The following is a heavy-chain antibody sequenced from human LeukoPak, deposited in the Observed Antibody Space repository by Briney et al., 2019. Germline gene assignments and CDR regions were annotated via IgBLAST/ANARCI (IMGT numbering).Heavy chain of an antibody. CDR2: IYYSGST. V-gene: IGHV4-39*07. J-gene: IGHJ6*03. Sequence: SETLSLTCTVSGGSISSSSYYWGWIRQPPGRGLEWIGSIYYSGSTYYNPSLKSRVTISVDTSKNQFSLKLSSVTAADTAVYYCARGYSYANYYYYYMDVWGKGTTVTVSS. CDR1: GGSISSSSYY. CDR3: ARGYSYANYYYYYMDV. D-gene: IGHD5-18*01.